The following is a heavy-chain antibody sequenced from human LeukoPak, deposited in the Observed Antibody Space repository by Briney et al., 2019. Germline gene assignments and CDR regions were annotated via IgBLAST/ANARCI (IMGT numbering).Heavy chain of an antibody. D-gene: IGHD6-13*01. CDR2: SNPNSGCT. Sequence: GASVNVSCKASGYTVTGYYMHWVRQAPGQGLEWRGWSNPNSGCTNYAQTFQGRVTMTRDTSIRTAYTKLSRLRSDDPAVYYCARVPAAEPGYYGMDVCGQRTTVTASS. CDR1: GYTVTGYY. V-gene: IGHV1-2*02. CDR3: ARVPAAEPGYYGMDV. J-gene: IGHJ6*02.